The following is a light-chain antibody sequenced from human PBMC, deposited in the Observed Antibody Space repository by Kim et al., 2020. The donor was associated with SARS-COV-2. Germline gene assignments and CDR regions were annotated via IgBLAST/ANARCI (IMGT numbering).Light chain of an antibody. CDR3: QQYGSAPYT. J-gene: IGKJ2*01. V-gene: IGKV3-20*01. Sequence: LSPGERATLSCGASQTVSSNYLAWYQQKPGQAPRLLISGASRRATGIPDRFTGSGSGTDFTLTISRLEPEDFAVFFCQQYGSAPYTFGQGTKLEI. CDR2: GAS. CDR1: QTVSSNY.